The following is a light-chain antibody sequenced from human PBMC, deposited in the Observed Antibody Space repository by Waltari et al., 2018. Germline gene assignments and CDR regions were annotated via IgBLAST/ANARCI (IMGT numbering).Light chain of an antibody. J-gene: IGKJ1*01. CDR3: QQYNNWPPGT. V-gene: IGKV3D-15*01. Sequence: EKVVTQSPGTLSVSPGERATLSCRTSPSIGSSLAWYQQKPGQSPRLLIYHASTRATGIPARFSGSGSETEFTLTISSLQSEDSAVYYCQQYNNWPPGTFGQGTRVEV. CDR2: HAS. CDR1: PSIGSS.